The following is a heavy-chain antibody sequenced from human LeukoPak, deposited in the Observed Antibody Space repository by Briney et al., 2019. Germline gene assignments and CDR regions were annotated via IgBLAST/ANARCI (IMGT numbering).Heavy chain of an antibody. Sequence: GGSLRLSCAASGFTFTNYWMSWVRQAPGKGLEWVSYISRPGNTVYYADSVRGRFAISRDNAKNSLYLQMSSLRDEDTAVYYCAREQGRGSTWYPEYFQPWGQGTLVIVSS. CDR1: GFTFTNYW. CDR2: ISRPGNTV. J-gene: IGHJ1*01. V-gene: IGHV3-48*02. D-gene: IGHD6-13*01. CDR3: AREQGRGSTWYPEYFQP.